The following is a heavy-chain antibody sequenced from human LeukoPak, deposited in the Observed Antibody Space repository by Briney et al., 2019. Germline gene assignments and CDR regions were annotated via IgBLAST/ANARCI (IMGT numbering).Heavy chain of an antibody. D-gene: IGHD1-7*01. J-gene: IGHJ4*02. Sequence: PGGSLRLSCTASGFTFSDRYIDWVRQAPGKGLEWIGEINHSGSTNYNPSLKSRVTISVDTSKNQFSLKLSSVTAADTAVYYCAREGNWNYGYYWGQGTLVTVSS. CDR2: INHSGST. CDR3: AREGNWNYGYY. CDR1: GFTFSDRY. V-gene: IGHV4-34*01.